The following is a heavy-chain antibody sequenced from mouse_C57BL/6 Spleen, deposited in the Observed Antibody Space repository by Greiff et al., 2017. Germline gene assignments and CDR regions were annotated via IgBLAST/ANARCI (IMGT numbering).Heavy chain of an antibody. J-gene: IGHJ3*01. D-gene: IGHD4-1*01. Sequence: VQLQQSGPELVKPGASVKISCKASGYAFSSSWMNWVKQRPGKGLEWIGRIYPGDGDTNYNGKFKGKATLTADKYASTAYMQLSSLTSEDSAVYFCALTGTLFAYWGQGTLVTVSA. CDR2: IYPGDGDT. V-gene: IGHV1-82*01. CDR1: GYAFSSSW. CDR3: ALTGTLFAY.